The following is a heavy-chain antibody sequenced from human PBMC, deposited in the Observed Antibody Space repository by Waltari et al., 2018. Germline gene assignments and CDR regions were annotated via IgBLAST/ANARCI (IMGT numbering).Heavy chain of an antibody. CDR3: ARGPAQWLPKGGGWFDP. J-gene: IGHJ5*02. CDR2: INAGKGKT. V-gene: IGHV1-3*03. CDR1: GYTFTSYA. D-gene: IGHD6-19*01. Sequence: QVQLVQSGAEVKKPGASVKVSCKASGYTFTSYAMHWVRQAPGQRLEWMGWINAGKGKTKYSQEFQGRVTITREKSASKANMGLSSLRLEDMAGYYCARGPAQWLPKGGGWFDPWGQGTLVTVSS.